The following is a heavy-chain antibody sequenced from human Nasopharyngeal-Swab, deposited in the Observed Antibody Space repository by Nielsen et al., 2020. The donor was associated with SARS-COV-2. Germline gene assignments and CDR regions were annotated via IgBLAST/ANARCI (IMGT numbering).Heavy chain of an antibody. CDR2: IYSGGST. J-gene: IGHJ4*02. CDR3: ARDPPSYCSGGSCYSDY. V-gene: IGHV3-53*01. Sequence: GGPLRLSCAASGFTVSSNYMSWVRQAPGKGLEWVSVIYSGGSTYYADSVKGRFTISRDNSKNTLYLQMNSLRAEDTAVYYCARDPPSYCSGGSCYSDYWGQGTLVTVSS. D-gene: IGHD2-15*01. CDR1: GFTVSSNY.